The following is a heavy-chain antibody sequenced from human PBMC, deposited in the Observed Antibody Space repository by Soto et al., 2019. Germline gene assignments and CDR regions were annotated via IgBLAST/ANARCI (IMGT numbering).Heavy chain of an antibody. J-gene: IGHJ4*02. V-gene: IGHV3-23*01. CDR1: GFTFSSYA. Sequence: GGSLRLSCAASGFTFSSYAMSWVRQAPGKGLDWVSTVSGRGGRAYYADSVKGRFTISRDNSKNALYLLLNSLRAEDTAIYYCAKDRSQGAVAGTSDFDSWGQGILVTVS. D-gene: IGHD6-19*01. CDR3: AKDRSQGAVAGTSDFDS. CDR2: VSGRGGRA.